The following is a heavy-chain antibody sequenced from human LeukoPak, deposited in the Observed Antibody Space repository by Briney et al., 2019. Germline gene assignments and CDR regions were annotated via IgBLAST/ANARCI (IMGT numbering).Heavy chain of an antibody. J-gene: IGHJ4*02. CDR1: GXSISSYY. CDR2: IYYSGST. V-gene: IGHV4-59*08. Sequence: SETLSLTCTVSGXSISSYYWSWIRQPPGKGLEWIGYIYYSGSTNYNPSLKSRVTISVDTSKNQFSLKLSSVTAADTAVYYCVRSSTYHLFDDWGQGTLVTVSS. CDR3: VRSSTYHLFDD. D-gene: IGHD2-15*01.